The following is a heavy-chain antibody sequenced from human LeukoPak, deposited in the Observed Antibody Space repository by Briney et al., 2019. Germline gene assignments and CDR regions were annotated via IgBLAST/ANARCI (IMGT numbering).Heavy chain of an antibody. D-gene: IGHD6-13*01. V-gene: IGHV1-24*01. CDR2: FDPEDGET. CDR3: ATNGPPRLGSSGWYWVFDY. J-gene: IGHJ4*02. Sequence: ASVKVSCKVSGYTLTELSMHWVRQAPGKGLEWMGGFDPEDGETIYAQKFQGRVTMTEDTSTDTAYMELSSLRSEDTAVYYCATNGPPRLGSSGWYWVFDYWGQGTLVTVSS. CDR1: GYTLTELS.